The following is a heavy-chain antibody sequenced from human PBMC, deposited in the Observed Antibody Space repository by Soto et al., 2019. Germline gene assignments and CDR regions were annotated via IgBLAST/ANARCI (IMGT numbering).Heavy chain of an antibody. CDR3: ARGGYIYGSDAFDI. CDR1: GGSISSGDYN. J-gene: IGHJ3*02. Sequence: QVQLQESGPGLVKTSQTLSLACTVSGGSISSGDYNWSWIRQPPGKGLEWLGYMYYSGTTAYNPSLKSRVTISIDTSENQFSLKLSSVTAADTAVYYCARGGYIYGSDAFDIWGQGTMVTVSS. CDR2: MYYSGTT. V-gene: IGHV4-30-4*01. D-gene: IGHD5-18*01.